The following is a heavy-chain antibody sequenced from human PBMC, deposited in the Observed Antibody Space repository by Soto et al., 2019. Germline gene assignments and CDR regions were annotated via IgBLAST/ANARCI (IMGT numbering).Heavy chain of an antibody. D-gene: IGHD4-17*01. CDR3: ASVRGVYGDPHSPYYYYYGMDV. Sequence: QVQLQESGPGLVKPSETLSLTCTVSGGSISSYYWSWIRQPPGKGLEWIGYIYYSGSTNYNPSLKRRVTVSVDTSKNQFSLKLSAVTAADTAVYYCASVRGVYGDPHSPYYYYYGMDVWGQGTTVTVSS. CDR1: GGSISSYY. V-gene: IGHV4-59*01. CDR2: IYYSGST. J-gene: IGHJ6*02.